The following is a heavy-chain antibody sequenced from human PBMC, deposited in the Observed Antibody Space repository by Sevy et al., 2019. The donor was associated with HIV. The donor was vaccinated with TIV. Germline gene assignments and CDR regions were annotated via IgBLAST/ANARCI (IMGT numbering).Heavy chain of an antibody. CDR1: GFTFSSYW. V-gene: IGHV3-74*01. CDR2: ISGDGSST. J-gene: IGHJ4*02. Sequence: GGSLRLSCAASGFTFSSYWMHWVRQAPGKGLVWVSRISGDGSSTTYADSVRGRFTISRDNAKNTLYLQMNSRRAEDTAVYYCARDGRGTRDFDYWGQGTLVTVSS. D-gene: IGHD1-7*01. CDR3: ARDGRGTRDFDY.